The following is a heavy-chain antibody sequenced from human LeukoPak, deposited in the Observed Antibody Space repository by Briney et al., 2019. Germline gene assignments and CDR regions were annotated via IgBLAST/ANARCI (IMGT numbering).Heavy chain of an antibody. CDR1: GFTFTDYW. CDR2: IKQDGSVK. J-gene: IGHJ4*02. Sequence: PGGSLRLSCAASGFTFTDYWMTWVRQAPGKGLEWVANIKQDGSVKYYVDSVKGRFTISRDNAQNSLYLQMNSLRAEDTAAYYCARDEPDYWGQGTLVTVSS. CDR3: ARDEPDY. V-gene: IGHV3-7*01.